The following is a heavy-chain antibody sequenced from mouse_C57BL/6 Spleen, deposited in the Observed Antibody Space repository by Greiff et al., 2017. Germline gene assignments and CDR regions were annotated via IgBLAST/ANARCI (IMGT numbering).Heavy chain of an antibody. V-gene: IGHV1-55*01. J-gene: IGHJ4*01. CDR2: IYPGSGST. CDR1: GYTFTSYW. Sequence: QVQLQQPGAELVKPGASVKMSCKASGYTFTSYWITWVKQRPGQGLEWIGDIYPGSGSTNYNEKFKSKATLTVDTSSSTAYMQLSSLTSEDSAVYYCARMDDGYYGRAMDYWGQGTSVTVSS. CDR3: ARMDDGYYGRAMDY. D-gene: IGHD2-3*01.